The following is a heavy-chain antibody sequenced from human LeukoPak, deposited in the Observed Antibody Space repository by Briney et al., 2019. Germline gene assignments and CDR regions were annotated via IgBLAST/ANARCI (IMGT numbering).Heavy chain of an antibody. CDR1: GYTFTSYY. Sequence: SVKVSCKASGYTFTSYYMHWVRQAPGQGLEWMGRIIPILGIANYAQKFQGRVTITADKSTSTAYMELSSLRSEDTAVYYCARHGGGYSYGYFYYGMDVWGQGTTVTVSS. CDR2: IIPILGIA. D-gene: IGHD5-18*01. V-gene: IGHV1-69*02. J-gene: IGHJ6*02. CDR3: ARHGGGYSYGYFYYGMDV.